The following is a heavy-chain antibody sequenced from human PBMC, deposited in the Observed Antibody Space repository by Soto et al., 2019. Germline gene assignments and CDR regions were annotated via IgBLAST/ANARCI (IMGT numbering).Heavy chain of an antibody. J-gene: IGHJ4*02. CDR2: INHSGST. Sequence: QVQLQQWGAGLLKPSETLSLTCAVYGGSFSGYYWSWIRQPPGMGLEWIGEINHSGSTNYNPSLKSRVTISVDTSKNQFSLKLSSVTAADTAVYYCASSVYDSSGYLDYWGQGTLVTVSS. D-gene: IGHD3-22*01. V-gene: IGHV4-34*01. CDR1: GGSFSGYY. CDR3: ASSVYDSSGYLDY.